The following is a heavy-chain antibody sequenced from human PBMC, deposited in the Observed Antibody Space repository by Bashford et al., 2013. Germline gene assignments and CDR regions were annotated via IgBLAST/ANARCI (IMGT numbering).Heavy chain of an antibody. V-gene: IGHV4-39*07. D-gene: IGHD4-17*01. J-gene: IGHJ4*02. CDR1: GASITSSSSGYF. Sequence: SETLSLTCTVSGASITSSSSGYFWGWVRQPPGKGLEWLGTIYYTENTYYKASLKSRITISVDTSRRQFSLSLTSVTAADTAVYYCVRDRGDHLISDWGQGLLVTVSS. CDR3: VRDRGDHLISD. CDR2: IYYTENT.